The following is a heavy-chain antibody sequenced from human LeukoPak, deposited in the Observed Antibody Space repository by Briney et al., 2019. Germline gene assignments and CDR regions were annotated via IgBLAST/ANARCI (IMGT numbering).Heavy chain of an antibody. D-gene: IGHD5-18*01. J-gene: IGHJ4*02. CDR2: VYYSGST. CDR3: ARFLHSYHDH. Sequence: PSETLSLTCTVSGGSISSYWWSWIRQPPGKGLEWIGYVYYSGSTDYNPSLKSRVTMSVDMSKNQFSLKLNSVTAADTAVYYCARFLHSYHDHWGQGTLVTVSS. CDR1: GGSISSYW. V-gene: IGHV4-59*08.